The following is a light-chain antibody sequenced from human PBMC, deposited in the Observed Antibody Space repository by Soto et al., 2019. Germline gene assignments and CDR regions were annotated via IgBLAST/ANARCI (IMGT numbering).Light chain of an antibody. Sequence: QSVLTQPASVSGSPGQAITISCTGTSSDVGGYNFVSWYQQHPGKAPKLMIYEVSNRPSGVSDRFSGSKFGNTASLTISGLQAEDGADYYCSSYTVSTLVIFGGGTKLTVL. V-gene: IGLV2-14*01. CDR2: EVS. CDR1: SSDVGGYNF. CDR3: SSYTVSTLVI. J-gene: IGLJ2*01.